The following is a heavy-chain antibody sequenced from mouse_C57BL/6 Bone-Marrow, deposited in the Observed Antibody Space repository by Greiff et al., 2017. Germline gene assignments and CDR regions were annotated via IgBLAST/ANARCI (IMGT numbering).Heavy chain of an antibody. CDR3: ASYDYDVPY. Sequence: VHLVESGPGLVQPSQSLSITCTVSGFSLTSYGVHWVRQSPGTGLEWLGVIWSGGSTDYNAAFISRLSISKDNSKSQVFFKMNSLQADDTAIYYCASYDYDVPYWGQGTLVTVSA. CDR2: IWSGGST. CDR1: GFSLTSYG. V-gene: IGHV2-2*01. J-gene: IGHJ3*01. D-gene: IGHD2-4*01.